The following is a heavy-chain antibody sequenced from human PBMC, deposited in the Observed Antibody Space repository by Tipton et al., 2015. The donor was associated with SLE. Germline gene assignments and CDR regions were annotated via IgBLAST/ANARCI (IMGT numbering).Heavy chain of an antibody. D-gene: IGHD2-21*01. CDR3: ARGHPHIVVVIGGGWFDP. Sequence: TLSLTCTVSGGSISSYYWSWIRQPPGKGLEWIGYIYYSGSTNYNPSLRSRVTMSLDMSKNQFSLKLSSVTAADTATYYCARGHPHIVVVIGGGWFDPWGQGTLVTVSS. CDR1: GGSISSYY. CDR2: IYYSGST. V-gene: IGHV4-59*12. J-gene: IGHJ5*02.